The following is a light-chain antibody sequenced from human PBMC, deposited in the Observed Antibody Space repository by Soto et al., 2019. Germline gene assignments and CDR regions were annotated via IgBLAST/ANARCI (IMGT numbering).Light chain of an antibody. Sequence: EIVMTQSPATLSVSPGERATLSCRASQSVRRNLAWYQQKPGQAPRLLIYGASTSATGITARFSGSGSGTEFTLTISRLESEDFSVYSCQQYNLSVFTFGPGTKVDIK. CDR2: GAS. CDR1: QSVRRN. V-gene: IGKV3-15*01. CDR3: QQYNLSVFT. J-gene: IGKJ3*01.